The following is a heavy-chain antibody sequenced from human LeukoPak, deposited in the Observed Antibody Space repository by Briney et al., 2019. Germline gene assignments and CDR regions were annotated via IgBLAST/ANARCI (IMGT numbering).Heavy chain of an antibody. CDR2: ISSSGAST. CDR1: GFTLSSYD. D-gene: IGHD5-18*01. Sequence: QSGGSLRLSCAASGFTLSSYDMHWVRQAPGKGLEWVSAISSSGASTYYADSVKGRFTISRDNSKHTLYLQMNSLRAEDTAVYYCAKRRAMADYYYHYYMDVWGKGTTVTISS. CDR3: AKRRAMADYYYHYYMDV. V-gene: IGHV3-23*01. J-gene: IGHJ6*03.